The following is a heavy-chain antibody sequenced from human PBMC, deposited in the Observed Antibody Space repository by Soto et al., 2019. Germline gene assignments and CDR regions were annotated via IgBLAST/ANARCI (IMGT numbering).Heavy chain of an antibody. CDR3: ARDKDRQHLGGNYYYILDV. CDR2: IMPIFRTP. CDR1: GGTFSNSA. V-gene: IGHV1-69*12. J-gene: IGHJ6*02. Sequence: QVQLEQSGAEVKKPGSSVKVSCKASGGTFSNSAISWVRQAPGQGLEWMGGIMPIFRTPAYAQRFQGRVTITADESTSTAYMELSGLRPDDTAVYYCARDKDRQHLGGNYYYILDVWGQGTTVTVSS.